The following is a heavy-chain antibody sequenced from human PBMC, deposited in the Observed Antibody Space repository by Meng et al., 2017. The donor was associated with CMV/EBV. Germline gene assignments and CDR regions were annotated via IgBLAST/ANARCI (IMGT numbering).Heavy chain of an antibody. CDR1: GFTFSSYS. Sequence: GGSLKISCAASGFTFSSYSMNWVRQAPGKGLEWVSSISSSSSYIYYADSVKGRFTISRDNAKNSLYLQMNSLRAEDTAVYYCARRYLRDIVVVTHYYYGMDVWGQGTTVTVSS. CDR3: ARRYLRDIVVVTHYYYGMDV. J-gene: IGHJ6*02. CDR2: ISSSSSYI. D-gene: IGHD2-2*01. V-gene: IGHV3-21*01.